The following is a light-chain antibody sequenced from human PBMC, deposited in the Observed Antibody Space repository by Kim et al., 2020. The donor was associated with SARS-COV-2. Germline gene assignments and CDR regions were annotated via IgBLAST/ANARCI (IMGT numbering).Light chain of an antibody. CDR2: TAS. CDR1: QSISSW. CDR3: QHYSGYPLT. J-gene: IGKJ4*01. V-gene: IGKV1-5*03. Sequence: SASVGDRVTITCRASQSISSWLAWYQQRPGKAPKLLIYTASTLEYGVPSRFSGSGSGTGFTLTISSLQPEDFATYYCQHYSGYPLTFGGGTKLEI.